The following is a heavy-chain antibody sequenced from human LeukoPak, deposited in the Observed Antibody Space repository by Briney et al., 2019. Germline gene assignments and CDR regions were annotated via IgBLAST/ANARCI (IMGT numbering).Heavy chain of an antibody. D-gene: IGHD2-8*02. J-gene: IGHJ4*02. CDR2: IFPSGGEI. Sequence: QPGGSLRLSCAASGFTFSSYSMNWVRQAPGKGLEWVSSIFPSGGEIHYADSVRGRFTISRDNSKSTLSLQMNSLRAEDTAIYYCATYRQVLLPFESWGQGTLVIVSP. V-gene: IGHV3-23*01. CDR3: ATYRQVLLPFES. CDR1: GFTFSSYS.